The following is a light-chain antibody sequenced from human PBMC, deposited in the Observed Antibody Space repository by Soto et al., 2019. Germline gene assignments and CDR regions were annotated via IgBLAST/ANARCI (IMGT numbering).Light chain of an antibody. CDR1: ESVSSS. V-gene: IGKV3-15*01. CDR2: GAS. Sequence: EIVMTQSPATLSVSPGERATLSCRASESVSSSLAWYQQKPGQAPRLLIYGASTRATGTPDRFSGSGSGTEFTLTISSLQSEDFAVYYCQQYSNWPRTFGQGTKVEIK. J-gene: IGKJ1*01. CDR3: QQYSNWPRT.